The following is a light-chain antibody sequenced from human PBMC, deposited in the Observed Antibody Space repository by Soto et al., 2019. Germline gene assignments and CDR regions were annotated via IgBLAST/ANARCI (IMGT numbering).Light chain of an antibody. V-gene: IGKV3-20*01. CDR1: QSLSGN. CDR2: GAS. CDR3: QHFRA. J-gene: IGKJ5*01. Sequence: EIVLTQSPGTLSLSPGEGATLSCRASQSLSGNLAWYQQKPGQAPRLLIYGASTRATGIPARFSGSGSGTDFTLTISRLEPEDFVLYYCQHFRAFGQGTRLEIK.